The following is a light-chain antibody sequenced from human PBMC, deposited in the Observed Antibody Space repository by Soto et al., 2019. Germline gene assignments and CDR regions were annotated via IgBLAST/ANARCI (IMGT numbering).Light chain of an antibody. Sequence: DIQMTQSPSTLSGSVGDTVTITCRASQTIGRWLAWYQQKPGKAPRLLIYDVSSRTSGIPERFSGSGSGTEFTLTISRLEPEDFAVYYCQQYGSSPRAFGQGTKVDIK. V-gene: IGKV1-5*01. J-gene: IGKJ1*01. CDR2: DVS. CDR3: QQYGSSPRA. CDR1: QTIGRW.